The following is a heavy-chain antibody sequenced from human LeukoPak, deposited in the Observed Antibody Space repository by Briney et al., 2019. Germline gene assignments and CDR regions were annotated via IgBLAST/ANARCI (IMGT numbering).Heavy chain of an antibody. CDR2: INPNSGGT. V-gene: IGHV1-2*02. D-gene: IGHD2-2*01. J-gene: IGHJ5*02. Sequence: GASVKVSCKASGYTFTGYYMHWVRQAPGQGLEWMGWINPNSGGTNYAQKFQGRVTMTRDTSISTAYMELSRLRSDDTAVYYCARRVVVVPAASGNKNNWFDPWGQGTLVTVSS. CDR1: GYTFTGYY. CDR3: ARRVVVVPAASGNKNNWFDP.